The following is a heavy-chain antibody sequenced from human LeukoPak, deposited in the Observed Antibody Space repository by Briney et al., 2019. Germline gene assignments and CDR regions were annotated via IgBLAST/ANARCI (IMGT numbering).Heavy chain of an antibody. D-gene: IGHD2-21*02. CDR2: FYSDGRT. V-gene: IGHV3-53*01. J-gene: IGHJ4*02. Sequence: PGRSLRLSCAASGFTVSTNYMTWVRQAPGKGLEWGSVFYSDGRTFYIDSVKGRFTISRDNSKNTVFLQMNSLRPEDTAVYYCARVAYCGGDCYSGPLAYWGQGTLVTVSS. CDR3: ARVAYCGGDCYSGPLAY. CDR1: GFTVSTNY.